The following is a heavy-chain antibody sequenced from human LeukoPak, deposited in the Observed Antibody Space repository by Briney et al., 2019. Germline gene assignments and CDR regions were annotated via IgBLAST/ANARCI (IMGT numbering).Heavy chain of an antibody. V-gene: IGHV2-70*11. Sequence: ESGPALVKPTQTLTLTCTFSGFSLSTSGMCVSCIRQPPEKALEWLARIDWDDDKYYSTSLKTRLTISTDTSKNQVVFKMTNMDPVDTATYYCARIGYYDGSGYYYDHFDYWGQGTLVTVSS. D-gene: IGHD3-22*01. J-gene: IGHJ4*02. CDR1: GFSLSTSGMC. CDR3: ARIGYYDGSGYYYDHFDY. CDR2: IDWDDDK.